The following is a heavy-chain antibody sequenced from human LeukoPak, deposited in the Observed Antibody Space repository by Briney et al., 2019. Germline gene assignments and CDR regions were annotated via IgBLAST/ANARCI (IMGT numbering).Heavy chain of an antibody. CDR1: GFTFDDYA. V-gene: IGHV3-9*01. J-gene: IGHJ4*02. D-gene: IGHD2-2*01. CDR2: ISWNSGSI. Sequence: GRSLRLSCAASGFTFDDYAMHWVRQAPGKGLEWVSGISWNSGSIGYADSVKGRFTISRDNAKNSLYLQMNSLRAEDTAVYYCARDLRVAAAPFYFDYWGQGTLVTVSS. CDR3: ARDLRVAAAPFYFDY.